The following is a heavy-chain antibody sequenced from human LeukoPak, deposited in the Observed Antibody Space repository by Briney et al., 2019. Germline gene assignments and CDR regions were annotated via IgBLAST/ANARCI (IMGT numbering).Heavy chain of an antibody. Sequence: ASVKVSCKASGYTFTSYGISWVRQAPGQGLEWMGWIRAYNGNTNYAQKLQGRVTMTTDTSTSTAYMELRSLRSDDTAVYYCARDSWITKRITIFGVDPNWFDPWGQGTLVTVSS. CDR1: GYTFTSYG. J-gene: IGHJ5*02. CDR3: ARDSWITKRITIFGVDPNWFDP. CDR2: IRAYNGNT. D-gene: IGHD3-3*01. V-gene: IGHV1-18*01.